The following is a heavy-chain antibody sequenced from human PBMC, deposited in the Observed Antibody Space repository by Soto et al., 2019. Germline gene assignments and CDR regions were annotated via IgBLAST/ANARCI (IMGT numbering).Heavy chain of an antibody. CDR3: AKNWDTTFSSSSH. CDR1: GFTFKTYA. D-gene: IGHD6-6*01. J-gene: IGHJ4*02. V-gene: IGHV3-23*01. CDR2: ISGSGGST. Sequence: PGGSLRLSCAASGFTFKTYAMTWVRQAPGKGLEWVSAISGSGGSTYYADSVKGRFTISRDNSKNTLFLQMNSLRAEDTAVYYCAKNWDTTFSSSSHWGQGTLVTVSS.